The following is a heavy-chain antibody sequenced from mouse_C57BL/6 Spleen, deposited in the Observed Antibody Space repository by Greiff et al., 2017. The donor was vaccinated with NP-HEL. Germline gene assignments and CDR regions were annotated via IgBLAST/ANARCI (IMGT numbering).Heavy chain of an antibody. J-gene: IGHJ4*01. Sequence: QVQLQQSGAELVRPGASVTLSCKASGYTFTDYEMHWVKQTPVHGLEWIGAIDPETGGTAYNQKFKGKAILTADKSSSTAYMELRSLTSEDSAVYYCTKNYTGAMDYWGQGTSVTVSS. CDR1: GYTFTDYE. V-gene: IGHV1-15*01. CDR2: IDPETGGT. CDR3: TKNYTGAMDY. D-gene: IGHD2-1*01.